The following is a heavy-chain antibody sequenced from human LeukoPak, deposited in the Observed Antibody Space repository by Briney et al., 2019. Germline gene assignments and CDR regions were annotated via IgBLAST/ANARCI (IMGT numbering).Heavy chain of an antibody. Sequence: PSETLSLTCTVSGGSISSYYWSWIRQPPGKGMGWIGYIYYSGSTNYNPSLKSRVTISVDTSKNQFSLKLNSVTAADAAVYFCAKTPTALVRGGYYFDSWGQGTLVTVSS. CDR3: AKTPTALVRGGYYFDS. D-gene: IGHD6-6*01. CDR2: IYYSGST. V-gene: IGHV4-59*12. J-gene: IGHJ4*02. CDR1: GGSISSYY.